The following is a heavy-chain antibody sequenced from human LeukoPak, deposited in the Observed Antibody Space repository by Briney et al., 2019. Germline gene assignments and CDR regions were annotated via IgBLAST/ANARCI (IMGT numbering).Heavy chain of an antibody. CDR2: MYASGST. CDR1: GGSISSGSYY. J-gene: IGHJ1*01. CDR3: ARGPDYYDTRGYGSYLQY. D-gene: IGHD3-22*01. Sequence: SETLSLTCTVSGGSISSGSYYWSWIRQPAGKGLEWIGRMYASGSTIYNASLRSRVSISVDTSKNQFSLKLTSVTAADTAVYYCARGPDYYDTRGYGSYLQYWGQGALVTVSA. V-gene: IGHV4-61*02.